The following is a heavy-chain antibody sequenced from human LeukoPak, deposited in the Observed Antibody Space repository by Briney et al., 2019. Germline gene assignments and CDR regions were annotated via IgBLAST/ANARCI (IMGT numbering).Heavy chain of an antibody. CDR3: ARDPSSDYDFWSGYGPDAFDI. J-gene: IGHJ3*02. D-gene: IGHD3-3*01. Sequence: GGSLRLSCAASGFTFSDYYMSWIRQAPGKGLEWVSSISSSSSYIYYADSVEGRFTISRDNAKNSLYLQMNSLRAEDTAVYYCARDPSSDYDFWSGYGPDAFDIWGQGRMVTVSS. V-gene: IGHV3-11*06. CDR1: GFTFSDYY. CDR2: ISSSSSYI.